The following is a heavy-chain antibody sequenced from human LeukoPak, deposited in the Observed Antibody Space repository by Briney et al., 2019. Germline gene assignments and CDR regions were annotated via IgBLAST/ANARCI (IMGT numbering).Heavy chain of an antibody. D-gene: IGHD3-10*01. CDR2: IYYSGST. CDR3: ARGRLGQVTMVRDNWFDP. J-gene: IGHJ5*02. Sequence: PSETLSLTCTVSGGSISSSSYYWGWIRQPPGKGLEWIGSIYYSGSTNYNPSLKSRVTISVDTSKNQFSLKLSSVTAADTAVYYCARGRLGQVTMVRDNWFDPWGQGTLVTVSS. V-gene: IGHV4-39*07. CDR1: GGSISSSSYY.